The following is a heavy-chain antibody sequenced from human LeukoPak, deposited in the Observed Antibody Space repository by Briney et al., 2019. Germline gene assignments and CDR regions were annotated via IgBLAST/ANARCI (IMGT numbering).Heavy chain of an antibody. CDR3: ASAWSY. Sequence: PGGSLRLSCVASRFTFSSYWMHWVRHDPGKGLVWVSYISPDGSTTRYADSVKGRFTISRDNAKNTLYLQMNSLRVEDTAVYFCASAWSYWGQGALVTVSS. CDR1: RFTFSSYW. J-gene: IGHJ4*02. V-gene: IGHV3-74*01. D-gene: IGHD1-1*01. CDR2: ISPDGSTT.